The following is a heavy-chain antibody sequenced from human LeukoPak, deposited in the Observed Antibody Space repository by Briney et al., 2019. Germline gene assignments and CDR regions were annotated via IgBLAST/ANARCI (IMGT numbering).Heavy chain of an antibody. D-gene: IGHD6-19*01. CDR2: ISGSGGST. Sequence: GGSLRLSCAASGLTFSSYAMSWVRQAPGKGLEWVSAISGSGGSTYYADSVKGRFTISRDNSKNTLYLQTNSLRAEDTAVYYCAKDSEAGYFDYWGQGTLVTVSS. V-gene: IGHV3-23*01. CDR1: GLTFSSYA. CDR3: AKDSEAGYFDY. J-gene: IGHJ4*02.